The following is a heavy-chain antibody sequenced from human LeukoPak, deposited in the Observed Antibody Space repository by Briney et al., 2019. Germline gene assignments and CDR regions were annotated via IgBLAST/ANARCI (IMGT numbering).Heavy chain of an antibody. Sequence: GGSLRLSCAASGFTFNNAWMSWVRQAPGRGLEWVGRITSQTDGGTTDYAAPVKGRFSISRDDSKNTLYLQMNSLKTEDTAVYYYSTGVPVADFDYWGQGTLVIVSS. CDR2: ITSQTDGGTT. J-gene: IGHJ4*02. V-gene: IGHV3-15*01. CDR3: STGVPVADFDY. D-gene: IGHD2-2*01. CDR1: GFTFNNAW.